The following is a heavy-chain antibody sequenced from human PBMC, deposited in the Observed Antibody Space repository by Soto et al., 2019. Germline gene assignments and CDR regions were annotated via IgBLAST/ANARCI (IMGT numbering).Heavy chain of an antibody. Sequence: PSETLSLTCIVSGGSISNYYWSWIRQPPGKGLEWIGYIYYRGSTNYNPSLKSRVTISVDTSKNQFSLKLSSVTAADTAVYYCARGMTTVTTYDYWGQGTLVTVSS. D-gene: IGHD4-17*01. CDR3: ARGMTTVTTYDY. J-gene: IGHJ4*02. CDR2: IYYRGST. V-gene: IGHV4-59*12. CDR1: GGSISNYY.